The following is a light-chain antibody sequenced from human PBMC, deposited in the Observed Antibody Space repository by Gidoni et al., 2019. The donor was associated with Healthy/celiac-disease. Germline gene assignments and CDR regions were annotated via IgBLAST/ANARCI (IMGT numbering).Light chain of an antibody. V-gene: IGKV3-15*01. CDR1: QSVSSN. CDR2: GES. J-gene: IGKJ4*01. CDR3: QQYNNWPPRVT. Sequence: EIVMTQSPATLSVSPWERATLSCRASQSVSSNLAWYQQKPGHAPRLLIYGESTRATGIPARFSGSGSGTEFTLTISSLQSEDFAVYYCQQYNNWPPRVTFGGXTKVEIK.